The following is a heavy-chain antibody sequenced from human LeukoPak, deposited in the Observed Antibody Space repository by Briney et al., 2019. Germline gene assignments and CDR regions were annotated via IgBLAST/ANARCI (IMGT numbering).Heavy chain of an antibody. J-gene: IGHJ4*02. Sequence: GGSLRLSCAASGFTFSDYYMSWIRQAPGQGLEWLSYISSSSTYTNYADSVKGRFSISRDDAKNSVYLQMNSLRAEDTAVYYCAKGYSYGHFWGQGTLVTVSS. V-gene: IGHV3-11*03. D-gene: IGHD5-18*01. CDR3: AKGYSYGHF. CDR1: GFTFSDYY. CDR2: ISSSSTYT.